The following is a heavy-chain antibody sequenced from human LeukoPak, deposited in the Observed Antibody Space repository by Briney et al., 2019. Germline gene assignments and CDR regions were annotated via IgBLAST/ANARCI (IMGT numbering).Heavy chain of an antibody. V-gene: IGHV3-53*01. D-gene: IGHD3-10*01. CDR1: GFTVSSNY. Sequence: GGSLRLSCAASGFTVSSNYMSWVRQAPGKGLEWVSVIYSGGSTYYADSVKGRFTISRDNSKNTLYLQMNSLRAEDTAVYYCAREGSYYGSGSIYWGQGTLVTVSS. CDR3: AREGSYYGSGSIY. CDR2: IYSGGST. J-gene: IGHJ4*02.